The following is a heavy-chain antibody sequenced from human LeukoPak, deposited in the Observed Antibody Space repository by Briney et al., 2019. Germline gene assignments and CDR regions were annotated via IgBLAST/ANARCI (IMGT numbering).Heavy chain of an antibody. J-gene: IGHJ4*02. CDR1: GFTFSSYS. Sequence: GGSLRLSCAASGFTFSSYSMNWVRQAPGKGLEWVSSISSSSSYIYYADSVKGRFTISRDNAKNSLYLQMNSLRAEDTAVYYCAREITSGSGSPGYWGQGTLVTVSS. D-gene: IGHD1-26*01. CDR3: AREITSGSGSPGY. V-gene: IGHV3-21*01. CDR2: ISSSSSYI.